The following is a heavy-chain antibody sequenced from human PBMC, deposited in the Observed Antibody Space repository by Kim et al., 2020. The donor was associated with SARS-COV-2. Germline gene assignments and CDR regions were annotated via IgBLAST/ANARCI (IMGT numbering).Heavy chain of an antibody. D-gene: IGHD2-21*02. Sequence: SETLSLTCTVSGGSIGSYYWSWIRQPPGKGLEWIGYIYYSGTTHYNPSLESRVTISLDTSRNQFSLKLNSVTAADTAIYYCARDGHYGGNSMWFDSWGQG. CDR1: GGSIGSYY. V-gene: IGHV4-59*01. CDR2: IYYSGTT. CDR3: ARDGHYGGNSMWFDS. J-gene: IGHJ5*02.